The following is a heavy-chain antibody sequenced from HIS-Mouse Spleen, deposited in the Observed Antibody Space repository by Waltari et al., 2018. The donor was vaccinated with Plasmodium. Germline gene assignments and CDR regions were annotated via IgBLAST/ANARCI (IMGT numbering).Heavy chain of an antibody. CDR3: ARLRYSYGYFDY. CDR2: IYYSGST. Sequence: QVQLQESGPGLVKPSETLSLTCTVSGGSISSYYWSWIRQPPGKGLEWIGYIYYSGSTNSNPSLKSRVTISVDTSKNQFSLKLSSVTAADTAVYYCARLRYSYGYFDYWGQGTLVTVSS. D-gene: IGHD5-18*01. CDR1: GGSISSYY. J-gene: IGHJ4*02. V-gene: IGHV4-59*08.